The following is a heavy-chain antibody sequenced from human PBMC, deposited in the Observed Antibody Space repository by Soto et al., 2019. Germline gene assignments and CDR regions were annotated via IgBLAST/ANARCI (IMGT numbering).Heavy chain of an antibody. D-gene: IGHD5-12*01. CDR1: GITFNSYW. J-gene: IGHJ6*02. V-gene: IGHV3-7*01. CDR2: IKEDGSQK. CDR3: AKGGDGYNPISYYYGMDV. Sequence: GGSLRLSCIESGITFNSYWMIWVRQAPGKGLEYVADIKEDGSQKNYADSVKGRFTISRDNSKNTLDLQMNSLRAEDTAVHYCAKGGDGYNPISYYYGMDVWGQGTTVTVSS.